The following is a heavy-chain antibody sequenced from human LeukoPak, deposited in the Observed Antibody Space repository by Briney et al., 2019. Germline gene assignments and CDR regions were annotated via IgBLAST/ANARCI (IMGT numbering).Heavy chain of an antibody. Sequence: SETLSLTCAVYGGSFCGYHWSWIRQPPGKGLEWIGEINHSGSTNYNPSLKSRVTISVDTSKNQFSLKLSSVTAADTAVYYCARGRGRWLQFSRPYFDYWGQGTLVTVSS. CDR2: INHSGST. CDR1: GGSFCGYH. J-gene: IGHJ4*02. D-gene: IGHD5-24*01. CDR3: ARGRGRWLQFSRPYFDY. V-gene: IGHV4-34*01.